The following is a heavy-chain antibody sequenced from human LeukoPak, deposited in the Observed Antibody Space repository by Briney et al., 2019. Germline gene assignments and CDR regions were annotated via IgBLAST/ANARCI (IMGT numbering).Heavy chain of an antibody. V-gene: IGHV1-18*01. Sequence: ASVKVSCKASGYTFTSYGISWVRQAPGQGLEWMGWISAYNGNTNHAQKLQGRVTMTTDTSTSTAYMELRSLRSDDTAVYYCAREGCSSTSCSLFDYWGQGTLVTVSS. J-gene: IGHJ4*02. CDR1: GYTFTSYG. D-gene: IGHD2-2*01. CDR3: AREGCSSTSCSLFDY. CDR2: ISAYNGNT.